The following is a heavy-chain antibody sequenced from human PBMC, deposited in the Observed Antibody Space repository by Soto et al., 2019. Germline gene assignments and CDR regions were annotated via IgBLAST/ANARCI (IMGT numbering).Heavy chain of an antibody. CDR1: GYSLTSYW. Sequence: GESLKISCKGSGYSLTSYWISWVRQMPGKGLEWMGRIDPSDSYTNYSPSFQGHVTISADKSISTAYLQWSSLKASDTAMYYCARLGPIAAAGTIRADYWGQGTLVTVSS. J-gene: IGHJ4*02. D-gene: IGHD6-13*01. CDR3: ARLGPIAAAGTIRADY. CDR2: IDPSDSYT. V-gene: IGHV5-10-1*01.